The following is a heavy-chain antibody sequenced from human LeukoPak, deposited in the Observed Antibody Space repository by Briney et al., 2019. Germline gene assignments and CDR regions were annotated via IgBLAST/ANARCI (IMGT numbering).Heavy chain of an antibody. J-gene: IGHJ4*02. Sequence: NPGGSLRLSCATSEFTFSNYGMTWVRQAPGKGLEWVSSIDSSNKYMYYADSLKGRFTISRDNAQNSLYLQMNSLRAEDTAVYYCARARSVGAPTGFDYWGQGTLVTVSS. V-gene: IGHV3-21*06. CDR2: IDSSNKYM. D-gene: IGHD1-26*01. CDR3: ARARSVGAPTGFDY. CDR1: EFTFSNYG.